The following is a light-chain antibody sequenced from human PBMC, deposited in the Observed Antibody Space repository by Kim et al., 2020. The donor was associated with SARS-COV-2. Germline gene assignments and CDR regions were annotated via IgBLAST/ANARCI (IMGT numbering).Light chain of an antibody. Sequence: EIVLTQSPPIVPLSPGERASLSCRASQSVDGYLAWYQQKPGQAPRLLIYDASKRATGVPARFSGSGSGTDFTLTISSLEPEDFAVYYCQQRGNWVTFGGGTKVDIK. CDR1: QSVDGY. CDR3: QQRGNWVT. V-gene: IGKV3-11*01. CDR2: DAS. J-gene: IGKJ4*01.